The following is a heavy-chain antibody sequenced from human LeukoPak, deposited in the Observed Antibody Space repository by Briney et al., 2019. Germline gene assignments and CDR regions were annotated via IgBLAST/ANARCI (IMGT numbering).Heavy chain of an antibody. CDR3: GRLAHNAWYAIDF. CDR1: GNYW. V-gene: IGHV3-74*01. J-gene: IGHJ4*02. D-gene: IGHD6-13*01. Sequence: GGSLRLSCAASGNYWMHWVRQAPGKGLVWVSHINGDGSWTTYADSVKGRFTISKDNPKNSLYLQINNLKAEDTAVYYCGRLAHNAWYAIDFWGQGALVTVSS. CDR2: INGDGSWT.